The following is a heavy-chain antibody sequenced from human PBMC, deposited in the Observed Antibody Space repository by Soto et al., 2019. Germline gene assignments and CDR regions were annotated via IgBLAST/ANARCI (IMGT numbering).Heavy chain of an antibody. Sequence: SETLSLTCTVSGGSISSTSYYWVWIRQPPGKGLEWIGSFYYSGSTYYNPSLKSRVTVSVDTSENQFSLKLSSVTAADTAVYYCARGLITGSQYSGGWYYFDSWGQGTQVTVSS. CDR1: GGSISSTSYY. D-gene: IGHD1-26*01. CDR2: FYYSGST. V-gene: IGHV4-39*01. CDR3: ARGLITGSQYSGGWYYFDS. J-gene: IGHJ4*02.